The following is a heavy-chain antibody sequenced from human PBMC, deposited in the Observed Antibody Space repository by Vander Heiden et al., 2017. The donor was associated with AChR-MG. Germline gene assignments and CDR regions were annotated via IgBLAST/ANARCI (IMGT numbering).Heavy chain of an antibody. CDR3: AKLPGYGSGNDY. Sequence: EVQLVESGGGLVQPGRSLRLSCAASGFTFDDYAMHWVRQAPGKGLEWVSGISWNSGSIGYADSVKGRFTISRDNAKNSLYLQMNSLRAEDTALYYCAKLPGYGSGNDYWGQGTLVTVSS. CDR1: GFTFDDYA. CDR2: ISWNSGSI. D-gene: IGHD3-10*01. V-gene: IGHV3-9*01. J-gene: IGHJ4*02.